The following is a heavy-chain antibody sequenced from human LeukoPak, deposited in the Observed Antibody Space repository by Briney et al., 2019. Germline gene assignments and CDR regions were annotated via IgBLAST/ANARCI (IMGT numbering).Heavy chain of an antibody. CDR3: ARVLGGLLDYYYYGMDV. D-gene: IGHD3-16*01. CDR2: IYYSGST. Sequence: PSETLSLTCTVSGGSISSGGYYWSWLRQHPGKGLEWIGYIYYSGSTYYNPSLKSRVTISVDTSKNQFSLKLSSVTAADTAVYYCARVLGGLLDYYYYGMDVWGQGTTVTVSS. V-gene: IGHV4-31*03. CDR1: GGSISSGGYY. J-gene: IGHJ6*02.